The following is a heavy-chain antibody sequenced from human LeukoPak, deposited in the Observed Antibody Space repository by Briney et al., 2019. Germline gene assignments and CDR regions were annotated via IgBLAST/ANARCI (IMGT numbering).Heavy chain of an antibody. CDR3: ARTYYYGSGSWNYFDY. CDR2: ISGSGGST. Sequence: GGSLRLSCAASGFTFSSYAMSWVRRAPGKGLEWVSAISGSGGSTYYADSLKGRFTISRDNSKNTLYLQMNSLRAEDTAVYYCARTYYYGSGSWNYFDYWGQGTLVTVSS. CDR1: GFTFSSYA. V-gene: IGHV3-23*01. J-gene: IGHJ4*02. D-gene: IGHD3-10*01.